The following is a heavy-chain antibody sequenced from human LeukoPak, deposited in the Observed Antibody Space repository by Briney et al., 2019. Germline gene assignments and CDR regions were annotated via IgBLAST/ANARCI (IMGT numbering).Heavy chain of an antibody. CDR3: VRGHVAVGQYYFDY. Sequence: PGGSLRLSCAASGLTLSSYDMHWVRQPTGKGLEWVSVINTVGDTYYPDSVKGRFTISRENAKNSLYLQMNSLRAGDTAVYYCVRGHVAVGQYYFDYWGQGTLVTVSS. CDR1: GLTLSSYD. CDR2: INTVGDT. J-gene: IGHJ4*02. D-gene: IGHD1-26*01. V-gene: IGHV3-13*01.